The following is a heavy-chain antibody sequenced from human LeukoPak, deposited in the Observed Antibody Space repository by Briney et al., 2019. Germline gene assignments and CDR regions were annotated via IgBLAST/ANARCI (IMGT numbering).Heavy chain of an antibody. J-gene: IGHJ4*02. D-gene: IGHD1-26*01. Sequence: ASLQVSCKASGYTFTDYYIHWVRQAPGQGLEWMGHIHPNTVDTFFAQKFRGRVTLTRDTSITTAYMELNRLTSDDTAVYYCARDYSGSYTHWAQGTLVTISS. CDR3: ARDYSGSYTH. CDR2: IHPNTVDT. V-gene: IGHV1-2*06. CDR1: GYTFTDYY.